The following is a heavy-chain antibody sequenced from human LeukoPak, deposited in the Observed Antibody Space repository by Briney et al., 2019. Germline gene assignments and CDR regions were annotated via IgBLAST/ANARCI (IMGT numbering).Heavy chain of an antibody. CDR2: IAPISGTP. Sequence: ASVKVSCKASGGTFTHFVISWLRQAPGQGLEWMGGIAPISGTPVYAQKFQDRVNITADTSTNTAYMEMSSLTSEDTAMYYCAREGEYYAESGNLIDAADVWGQGTMVIVSA. V-gene: IGHV1-69*06. CDR1: GGTFTHFV. J-gene: IGHJ3*01. CDR3: AREGEYYAESGNLIDAADV. D-gene: IGHD3-10*01.